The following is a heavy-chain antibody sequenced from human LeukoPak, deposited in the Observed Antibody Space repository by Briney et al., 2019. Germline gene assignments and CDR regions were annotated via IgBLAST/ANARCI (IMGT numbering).Heavy chain of an antibody. CDR1: GGSISSSDYY. CDR3: AREARFALPVVGSGDY. J-gene: IGHJ4*02. CDR2: MFYNGAT. D-gene: IGHD6-19*01. V-gene: IGHV4-39*07. Sequence: SETLSLTCSVSGGSISSSDYYWGWIRQPPGKGLEWIGTMFYNGATKSNPSLSSRVTMSIDTSKNQFSLRLRSVTAADTAVYYCAREARFALPVVGSGDYWGQGTLVTVSS.